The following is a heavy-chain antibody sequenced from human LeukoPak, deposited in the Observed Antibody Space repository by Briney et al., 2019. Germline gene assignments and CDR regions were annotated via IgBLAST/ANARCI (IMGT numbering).Heavy chain of an antibody. D-gene: IGHD6-13*01. CDR1: GYSFTSYW. V-gene: IGHV5-51*01. Sequence: GESLKISCKGSGYSFTSYWIGWVRQMTGKGLEWMGIIYPGDSDTRYSPSFQGQVTISADKSIGTAYLQWSSLKASDSAMYYCARQTRGGIVAAGSDYWGQGTLVTVSS. CDR2: IYPGDSDT. CDR3: ARQTRGGIVAAGSDY. J-gene: IGHJ4*02.